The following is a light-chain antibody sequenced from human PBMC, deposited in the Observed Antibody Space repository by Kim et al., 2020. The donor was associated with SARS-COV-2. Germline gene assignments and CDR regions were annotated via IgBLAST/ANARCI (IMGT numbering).Light chain of an antibody. V-gene: IGKV1-8*01. J-gene: IGKJ4*01. CDR2: AAS. CDR3: QQYYSYPLT. Sequence: AIRMTQSPSSLSASTGYRVTITCRASQDISSYLAWYQQKPGKAPKVLIYAASTLHTGVPSSFSGSGSGTDFTLTISYLQSEDFATYYCQQYYSYPLTFGGGTKVDIK. CDR1: QDISSY.